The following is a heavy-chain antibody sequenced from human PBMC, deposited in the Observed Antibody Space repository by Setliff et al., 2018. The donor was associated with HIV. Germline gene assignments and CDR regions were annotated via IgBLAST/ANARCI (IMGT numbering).Heavy chain of an antibody. Sequence: ASVKVSCKASGYTFTGYDMHWVRQAPGQGLEWMGWVNPNSGGTNYAQKFQGRVTMTRDTTISTAYMELSRLRSDDTAVYYCARDLTGDLFFDYWGQGTLVTVSS. CDR1: GYTFTGYD. D-gene: IGHD3-9*01. J-gene: IGHJ4*02. CDR3: ARDLTGDLFFDY. V-gene: IGHV1-2*02. CDR2: VNPNSGGT.